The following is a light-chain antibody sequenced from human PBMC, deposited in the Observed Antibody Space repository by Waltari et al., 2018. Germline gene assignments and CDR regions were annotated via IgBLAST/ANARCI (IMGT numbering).Light chain of an antibody. CDR1: QSFTRY. CDR3: QHYVRVPVT. Sequence: EIVLTQSPGTLSLSPGERATLSCSASQSFTRYLAWYQHKPGQAPRLLIYDASTRAAGIADSFSGSGFGTDFTLTISRLEPEDSAVYYCQHYVRVPVTFGQGTKVEIK. CDR2: DAS. V-gene: IGKV3-20*01. J-gene: IGKJ1*01.